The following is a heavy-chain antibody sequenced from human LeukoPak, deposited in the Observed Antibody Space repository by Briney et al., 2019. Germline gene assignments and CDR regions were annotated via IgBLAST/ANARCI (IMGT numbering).Heavy chain of an antibody. CDR1: GGSISSYY. J-gene: IGHJ6*02. V-gene: IGHV4-59*08. CDR3: ARQEDLYYYGMDV. Sequence: SETLSLTWTVSGGSISSYYWSWIRQPPGKGLEWIGYIYYSGSTNYNPSLKSRVTIPVDTSKNQFSLKLSSVTAADTAVYYCARQEDLYYYGMDVWGQGTTVTVSS. CDR2: IYYSGST.